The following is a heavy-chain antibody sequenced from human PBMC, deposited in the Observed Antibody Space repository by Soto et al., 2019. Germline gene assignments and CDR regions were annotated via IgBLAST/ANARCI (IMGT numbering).Heavy chain of an antibody. Sequence: QVQLVQSGAEVKQPGASVKVSCRASGYTFTNYDISWVRQATGQGLEWMGWMNPDSANTGYAQKFQGRVTMTRDTSINTAYMELNSLTSEDTAVYYCAIAIRNQLLSDYWGQGTLVTVSS. V-gene: IGHV1-8*01. CDR3: AIAIRNQLLSDY. J-gene: IGHJ4*02. D-gene: IGHD1-26*01. CDR2: MNPDSANT. CDR1: GYTFTNYD.